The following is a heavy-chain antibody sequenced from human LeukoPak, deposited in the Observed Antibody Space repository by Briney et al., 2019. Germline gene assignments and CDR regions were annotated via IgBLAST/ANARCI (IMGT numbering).Heavy chain of an antibody. D-gene: IGHD4-17*01. Sequence: GGTLRLSCAASGFTFMSYGMSWVRQAPGKGLEWVSSIVTSDGTTYYADSVKGRFTISRDNSKNTLYLQMNSLRAEDTAVYYCAKAYGDPVLWGQGTLVTVSS. J-gene: IGHJ4*02. CDR3: AKAYGDPVL. V-gene: IGHV3-23*01. CDR2: IVTSDGTT. CDR1: GFTFMSYG.